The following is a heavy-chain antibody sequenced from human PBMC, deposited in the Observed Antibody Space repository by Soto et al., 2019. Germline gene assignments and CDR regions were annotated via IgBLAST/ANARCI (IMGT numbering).Heavy chain of an antibody. CDR2: IYYSGST. Sequence: SETLSLTCTVSGGSFSSTNYYWGWVRQPPGKGLEWIGSIYYSGSTYDNPSLKRRVTISLDTSKNQLSLRLSSVTAADAAVYYRARQGYNSYVRQYYFYMDVWGKGTTVTVSS. D-gene: IGHD4-4*01. V-gene: IGHV4-39*01. CDR1: GGSFSSTNYY. CDR3: ARQGYNSYVRQYYFYMDV. J-gene: IGHJ6*03.